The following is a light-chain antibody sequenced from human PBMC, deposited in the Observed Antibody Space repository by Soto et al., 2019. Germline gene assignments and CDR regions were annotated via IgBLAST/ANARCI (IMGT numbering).Light chain of an antibody. CDR1: QSVSVH. J-gene: IGKJ4*01. V-gene: IGKV3-11*01. Sequence: EIVLTQSPATLSLSPGERATLSCRASQSVSVHLAWYQQKPGQAPRLLIYDASNRATGIPARFSGSVSGTDFTLTIISLEPEDSAVYYCQQRSNWPPLTFGGGTQLEIK. CDR2: DAS. CDR3: QQRSNWPPLT.